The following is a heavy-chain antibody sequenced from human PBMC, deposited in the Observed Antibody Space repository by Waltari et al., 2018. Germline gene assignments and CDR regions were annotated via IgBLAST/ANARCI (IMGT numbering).Heavy chain of an antibody. V-gene: IGHV3-53*01. Sequence: EVRLVESVGVLIQPGGSLRLSCADSGFTLPYNYMSCVRQAPGKGLEWVSVIYAGGNKYYADSVKGRFSISRDDSKSTLYLEMNSLRAEDTAVYYCARAGLGSPVEWLRLFDQWGQGSLVTVSS. CDR1: GFTLPYNY. CDR2: IYAGGNK. D-gene: IGHD5-12*01. CDR3: ARAGLGSPVEWLRLFDQ. J-gene: IGHJ4*02.